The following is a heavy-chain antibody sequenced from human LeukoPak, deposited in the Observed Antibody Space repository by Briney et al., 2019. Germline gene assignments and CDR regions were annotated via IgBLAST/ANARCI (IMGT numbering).Heavy chain of an antibody. CDR1: GGSISSSSYY. CDR2: IYYSGST. Sequence: PSETLSLTCTVSGGSISSSSYYWGWIRQPPGKGLEWIGSIYYSGSTYYNPSLKSRVTISVDTSKNQFSLKLSSVTAADTAVYYCASLYYDYVWGSYRPNSRVYYFDYWGQGTLVTVSS. J-gene: IGHJ4*02. D-gene: IGHD3-16*02. CDR3: ASLYYDYVWGSYRPNSRVYYFDY. V-gene: IGHV4-39*01.